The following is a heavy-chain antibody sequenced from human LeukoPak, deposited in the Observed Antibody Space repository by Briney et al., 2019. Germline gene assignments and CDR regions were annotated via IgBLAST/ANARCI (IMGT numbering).Heavy chain of an antibody. D-gene: IGHD3-10*01. J-gene: IGHJ6*03. Sequence: SETLSLTCAVSGGSISSSNWWSWVRQPPGKGLEWIGEIYHSGSTNYNPSLKSRVTISVDTSKNQFSLKMRSVTAADTAVYYCARTTMVRGAYYMDVWGKGTTVTISS. CDR3: ARTTMVRGAYYMDV. CDR2: IYHSGST. CDR1: GGSISSSNW. V-gene: IGHV4-4*02.